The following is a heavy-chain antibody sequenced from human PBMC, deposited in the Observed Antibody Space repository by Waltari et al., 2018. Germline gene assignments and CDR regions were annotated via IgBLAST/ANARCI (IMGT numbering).Heavy chain of an antibody. Sequence: EVQLVESGGGLVKPGGSLRLSCAASGFTFSSYSMNWVRQAPGKGLEWVSSISSSSSYIYYADSVKGRFTISRDNAKNSLYLQMNSLRAEDTAVYYCARDVSSEFTIDDAFDIWGQGTMVTVSS. J-gene: IGHJ3*02. CDR2: ISSSSSYI. CDR3: ARDVSSEFTIDDAFDI. CDR1: GFTFSSYS. V-gene: IGHV3-21*01. D-gene: IGHD3-3*01.